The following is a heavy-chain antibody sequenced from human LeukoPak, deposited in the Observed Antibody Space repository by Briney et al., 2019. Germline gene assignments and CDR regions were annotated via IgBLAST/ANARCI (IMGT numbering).Heavy chain of an antibody. D-gene: IGHD3-3*01. CDR2: IDFSGGT. V-gene: IGHV4-59*01. CDR3: ARVGSGVDYLYYFDY. J-gene: IGHJ4*02. CDR1: GGSISSYY. Sequence: PSETLSLTCTVSGGSISSYYWSWIRQSPGKGLEWIGYIDFSGGTNYNPSLKSRVTISVDTSKNQFSLKLSSVTAADTAVYYCARVGSGVDYLYYFDYWGQGTLVTVSS.